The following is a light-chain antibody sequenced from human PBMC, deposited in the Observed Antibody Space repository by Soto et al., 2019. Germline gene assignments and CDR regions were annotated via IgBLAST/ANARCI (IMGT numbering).Light chain of an antibody. CDR2: GAS. J-gene: IGKJ5*01. V-gene: IGKV3-15*01. CDR1: QSVSSN. Sequence: EILMTQSPATLSVSPGERATLSCRASQSVSSNFAWYQQKPGQAPRLLIYGASTRATGIPARFSGSGSGTEFTLTISSLQSEDFVVYYCQQYNNWPAITFGQGTRLEIK. CDR3: QQYNNWPAIT.